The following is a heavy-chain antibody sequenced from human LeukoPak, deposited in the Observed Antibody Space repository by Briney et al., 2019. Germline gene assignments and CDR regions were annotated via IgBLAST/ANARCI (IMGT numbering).Heavy chain of an antibody. CDR3: ARDRSNWFDF. CDR1: GFTFSSYS. Sequence: PGGSLRLSCAASGFTFSSYSMNWVRQAPGKGLEWVSYISSSSSTIYYADSVKGRFTISRDNANNSLYLQMNSLRAEDTAVYYCARDRSNWFDFWGQGALVTVSS. J-gene: IGHJ5*01. V-gene: IGHV3-48*01. CDR2: ISSSSSTI.